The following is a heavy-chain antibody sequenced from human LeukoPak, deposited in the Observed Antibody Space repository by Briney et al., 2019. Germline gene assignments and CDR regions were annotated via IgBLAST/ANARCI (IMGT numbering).Heavy chain of an antibody. CDR3: ARHTASYYYYYMDV. V-gene: IGHV4-30-2*01. Sequence: SETLSLTCTVSGGSISSGGYYWSWIRQPPGKGLEWIGYIYHSGSTYYNPSLKSRVTISVDRSKNQFSLKLSSVTAADTAVYYCARHTASYYYYYMDVWGKGTTVTVSS. CDR1: GGSISSGGYY. J-gene: IGHJ6*03. D-gene: IGHD2-21*01. CDR2: IYHSGST.